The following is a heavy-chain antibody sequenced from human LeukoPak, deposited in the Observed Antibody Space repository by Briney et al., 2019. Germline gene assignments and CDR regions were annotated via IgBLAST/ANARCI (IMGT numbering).Heavy chain of an antibody. CDR2: ISGSGGST. CDR1: GFSVNSVA. V-gene: IGHV3-23*01. Sequence: SPRLSWSACGFSVNSVAMSWVRQAQRKRLEWVSAISGSGGSTYYADSVKGRFTISRDNSKNTLYLQMNSLRAEDTAVYYCAKDPYSSSWYGLYYFDYWGQGTLVTVSS. J-gene: IGHJ4*02. CDR3: AKDPYSSSWYGLYYFDY. D-gene: IGHD6-13*01.